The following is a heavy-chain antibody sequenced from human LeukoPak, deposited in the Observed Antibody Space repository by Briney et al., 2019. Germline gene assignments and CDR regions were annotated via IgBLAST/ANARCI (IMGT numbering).Heavy chain of an antibody. J-gene: IGHJ6*03. CDR2: IYYSGST. CDR3: ASVPVPGILGFYFYMDV. V-gene: IGHV4-39*07. CDR1: GGSISSSSYY. D-gene: IGHD2-2*01. Sequence: SETLSLTCNVSGGSISSSSYYWGWIRQPPGKGLGWIGSIYYSGSTYYNPSLKSRVTISVDTSKNQFSLRLSSVTAADTAVYYCASVPVPGILGFYFYMDVWGKGTTVTVSS.